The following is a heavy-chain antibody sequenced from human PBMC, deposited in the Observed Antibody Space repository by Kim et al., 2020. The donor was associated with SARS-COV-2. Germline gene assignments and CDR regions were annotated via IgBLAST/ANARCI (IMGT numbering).Heavy chain of an antibody. V-gene: IGHV1-58*01. CDR3: AASEETPYYYDSSPANPMDV. J-gene: IGHJ6*02. CDR2: IVVGSGNT. CDR1: GFTFTSSA. D-gene: IGHD3-22*01. Sequence: SVKVSCKASGFTFTSSAVQWVRQARGQRLEWIGWIVVGSGNTNYAQKFQERVTITRDMSTSTAYMELSSLRSEDTAVYYCAASEETPYYYDSSPANPMDVWGQGTTVTVSS.